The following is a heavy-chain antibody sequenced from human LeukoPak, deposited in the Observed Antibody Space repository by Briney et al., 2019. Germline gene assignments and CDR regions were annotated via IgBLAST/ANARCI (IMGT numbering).Heavy chain of an antibody. D-gene: IGHD6-13*01. CDR3: AKSAAAGRGGYFDY. J-gene: IGHJ4*02. CDR2: ISTSSTYM. Sequence: GGSLRLSCAASGFTFSSYSMNWVRQAPGKGLEWVSSISTSSTYMYYADSVKGRFTISRDNGKNSLYLQMNSLRAEDTAVYYCAKSAAAGRGGYFDYWGQGTLVTVSS. CDR1: GFTFSSYS. V-gene: IGHV3-21*04.